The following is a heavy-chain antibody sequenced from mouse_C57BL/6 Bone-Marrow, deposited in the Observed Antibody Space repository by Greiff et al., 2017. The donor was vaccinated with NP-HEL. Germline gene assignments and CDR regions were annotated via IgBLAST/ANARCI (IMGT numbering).Heavy chain of an antibody. V-gene: IGHV2-9-1*01. CDR2: IWTGGGT. CDR1: GFSLTSYA. D-gene: IGHD1-1*01. Sequence: VQLQQSGPGLVAPSQSLSITCTVSGFSLTSYAISWVRQPPGKGLEWLGVIWTGGGTNYNSALKSRLSISKDNSKSQVFLKMNSLQTEDTARYYCARKDYYGSSYGFAYWGQGTLVTVSA. J-gene: IGHJ3*01. CDR3: ARKDYYGSSYGFAY.